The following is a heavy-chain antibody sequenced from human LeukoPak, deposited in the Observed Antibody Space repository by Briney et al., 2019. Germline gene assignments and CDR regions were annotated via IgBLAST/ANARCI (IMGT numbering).Heavy chain of an antibody. CDR3: ARGEYLGFDL. Sequence: SETLSLTCTVSGGSISSGSYYWSWLRQPPGKGLEWIGYIYYSGSTNYNPSLKSRVTISVDTSKNQFSLKLSSVTAADTAVYYCARGEYLGFDLWGRGTLVTVSS. J-gene: IGHJ2*01. CDR2: IYYSGST. V-gene: IGHV4-61*01. D-gene: IGHD2-2*01. CDR1: GGSISSGSYY.